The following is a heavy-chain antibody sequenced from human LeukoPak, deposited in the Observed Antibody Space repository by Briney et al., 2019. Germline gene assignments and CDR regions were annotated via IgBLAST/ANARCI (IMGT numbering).Heavy chain of an antibody. CDR2: IYYSGST. Sequence: PSETLSLTCTVSGVSISSGGYYWSWIRQHPGKGLEWIGYIYYSGSTYYNPSLKSRVTISVDTSKNQFSLKLSSVTAADTAVYYCARRPSHAALWSLWGQGTLVTVSS. V-gene: IGHV4-31*03. D-gene: IGHD3-10*01. CDR1: GVSISSGGYY. CDR3: ARRPSHAALWSL. J-gene: IGHJ4*02.